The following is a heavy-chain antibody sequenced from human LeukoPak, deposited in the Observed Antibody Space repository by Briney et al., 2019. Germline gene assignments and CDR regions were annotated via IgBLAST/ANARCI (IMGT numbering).Heavy chain of an antibody. CDR2: IYYSGST. V-gene: IGHV4-39*01. CDR3: ARGRPYSGGYHLDY. D-gene: IGHD1-26*01. J-gene: IGHJ4*02. CDR1: GDSTSSDRYY. Sequence: SETLSLTCTVSGDSTSSDRYYGGWVRQPPGKGLEWIGNIYYSGSTYYNPSLKSRVTMSVDTSKNQFFLKLNSVTAADTAVYYCARGRPYSGGYHLDYWGQGALVTVSA.